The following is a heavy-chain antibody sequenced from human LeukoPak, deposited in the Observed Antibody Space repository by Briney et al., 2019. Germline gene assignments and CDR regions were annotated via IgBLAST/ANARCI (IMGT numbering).Heavy chain of an antibody. CDR1: ADTFSNYD. D-gene: IGHD4-23*01. CDR3: ARDGEAPRDYGGNSGQYYFDY. CDR2: LSPTSSRA. J-gene: IGHJ4*02. V-gene: IGHV1-8*03. Sequence: ASVKVSCKASADTFSNYDINWVRQATGQGFEWMGWLSPTSSRAGSAQKFQGRVTFTRDTSISTVYMELSSLTSEDTAVYYCARDGEAPRDYGGNSGQYYFDYWGQGTLVTVSS.